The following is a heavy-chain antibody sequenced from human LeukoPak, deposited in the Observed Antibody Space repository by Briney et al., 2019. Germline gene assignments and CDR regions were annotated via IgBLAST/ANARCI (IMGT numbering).Heavy chain of an antibody. J-gene: IGHJ4*02. CDR2: ISSSSSYI. D-gene: IGHD3-22*01. V-gene: IGHV3-21*01. Sequence: GGSLRLSCAASGFTFSSYSMNWVRQAPGKGLEWVSSISSSSSYIYYADSVKGRFTISRDNAKNSLYLQMNSLRAEDTAVYYCARDRRPDTMIVSRTDYWGQGTLVTVSS. CDR1: GFTFSSYS. CDR3: ARDRRPDTMIVSRTDY.